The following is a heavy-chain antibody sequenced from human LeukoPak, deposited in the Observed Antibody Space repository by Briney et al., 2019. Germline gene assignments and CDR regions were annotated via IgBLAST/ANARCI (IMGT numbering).Heavy chain of an antibody. J-gene: IGHJ3*02. CDR1: GYTFTSYD. V-gene: IGHV1-8*01. CDR2: MNPNSGNT. CDR3: ARGRWLQLLDAFDI. D-gene: IGHD5-24*01. Sequence: ASVKVSCKASGYTFTSYDINLVRQATGQGLEWMGWMNPNSGNTGYAQKFQGRGTMTRNTSISTDYLELSSLRSEDTAVYYCARGRWLQLLDAFDIWGQGTMVTVSS.